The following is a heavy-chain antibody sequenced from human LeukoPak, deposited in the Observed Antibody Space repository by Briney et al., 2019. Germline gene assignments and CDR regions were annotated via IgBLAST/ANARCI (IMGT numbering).Heavy chain of an antibody. CDR3: AKYCGGDCFRNFDS. CDR2: IGHYGADI. V-gene: IGHV3-23*01. D-gene: IGHD2-21*02. J-gene: IGHJ4*02. Sequence: GGSLRLSCAASGFTFSNYARTWVRQAPGRGLEWVSVIGHYGADIHYADSVEGRFTISRDNSANTLYIQMNSLRAEDTAVYYCAKYCGGDCFRNFDSWGQGTLATVSS. CDR1: GFTFSNYA.